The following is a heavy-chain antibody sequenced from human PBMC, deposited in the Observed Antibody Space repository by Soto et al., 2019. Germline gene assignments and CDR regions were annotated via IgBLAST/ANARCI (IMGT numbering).Heavy chain of an antibody. CDR2: IKSNDDGGTT. J-gene: IGHJ4*02. V-gene: IGHV3-15*07. CDR1: GFIFSNVW. D-gene: IGHD3-22*01. Sequence: EVQLVESGGRLVKPGGSLRLSCAASGFIFSNVWMNWVRQAPGKGLEWVGLIKSNDDGGTTGYAAPVQGRFSISRDDSKTTLFLEVNSLETEATAVYYCRTETTMTNFDHWGQGTLVTVSS. CDR3: RTETTMTNFDH.